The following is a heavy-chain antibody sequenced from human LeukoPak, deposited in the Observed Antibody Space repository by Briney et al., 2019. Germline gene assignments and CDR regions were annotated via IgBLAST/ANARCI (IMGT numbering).Heavy chain of an antibody. D-gene: IGHD6-13*01. CDR1: GFTFSSYG. CDR3: AKDPRGPYSSSQALVDYFDY. CDR2: ISGSGGST. Sequence: PGGSLRLSCAASGFTFSSYGMSWVRQAPGKGLEWVSAISGSGGSTYYADSVKGRFTISRDNSKNSLYLQMNSLRTEDTALYYCAKDPRGPYSSSQALVDYFDYWGQGTLVTVSS. V-gene: IGHV3-23*01. J-gene: IGHJ4*02.